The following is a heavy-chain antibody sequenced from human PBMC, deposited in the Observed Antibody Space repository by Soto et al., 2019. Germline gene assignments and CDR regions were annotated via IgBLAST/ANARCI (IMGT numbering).Heavy chain of an antibody. CDR2: ISSSSTYI. Sequence: GGSLRLSCAASGFTFSIYSMNWVRQAPGKGLQWVSSISSSSTYIYYADSVKGRFTISRDNAKNSLYLQMNSPRAEDTAVYYCARGTNYYDSSVYYGYWGQGTLVTVSS. CDR1: GFTFSIYS. CDR3: ARGTNYYDSSVYYGY. J-gene: IGHJ4*02. D-gene: IGHD3-22*01. V-gene: IGHV3-21*01.